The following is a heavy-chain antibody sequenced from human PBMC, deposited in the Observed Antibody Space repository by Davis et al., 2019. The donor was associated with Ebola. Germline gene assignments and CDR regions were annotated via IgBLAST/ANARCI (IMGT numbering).Heavy chain of an antibody. CDR2: INHSGST. J-gene: IGHJ5*02. Sequence: SETLSLPCAVYGGSFSGYYWSWIRQPPGKGLEWIGEINHSGSTNYNPSLKSRVTISVDTSKNQFSLKLTSRTAADTAIYYCARMGGDWFDPWGQGTLVTVSS. CDR3: ARMGGDWFDP. D-gene: IGHD2-15*01. V-gene: IGHV4-34*01. CDR1: GGSFSGYY.